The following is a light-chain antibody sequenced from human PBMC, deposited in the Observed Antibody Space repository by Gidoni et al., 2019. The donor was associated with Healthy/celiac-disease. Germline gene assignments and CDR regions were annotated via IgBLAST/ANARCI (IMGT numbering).Light chain of an antibody. V-gene: IGKV3-15*01. CDR2: CAS. CDR1: ASVSRN. J-gene: IGKJ1*01. CDR3: QQYNNWPPWT. Sequence: EIVMTQSPATLSVSPGERDTLSCRASASVSRNLAWYQQKPGQAPGLLIYCASTRATGIPVRFSGSGSGTECTLTISSLQSEDFAVYYCQQYNNWPPWTFGQGTKVEIK.